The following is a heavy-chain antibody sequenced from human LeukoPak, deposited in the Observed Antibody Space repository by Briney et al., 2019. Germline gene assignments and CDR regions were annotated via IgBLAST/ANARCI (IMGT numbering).Heavy chain of an antibody. V-gene: IGHV3-53*01. Sequence: GGSLRLSCAASGFTVSSNYMSWVRQAPGKGLEWVSVIYSGGSTYYADSVKGRFTISRGNSKNTLYLQMNSLRAEDTAVYYCARDRYSYGPRAFDYWGQGTLVTVSS. CDR1: GFTVSSNY. D-gene: IGHD5-18*01. J-gene: IGHJ4*02. CDR3: ARDRYSYGPRAFDY. CDR2: IYSGGST.